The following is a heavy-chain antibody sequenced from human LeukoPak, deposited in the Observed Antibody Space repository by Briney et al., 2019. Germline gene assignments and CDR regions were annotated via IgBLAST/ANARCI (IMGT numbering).Heavy chain of an antibody. CDR2: INSDGSST. CDR3: ARPIVATNLDY. CDR1: GFTFSSYW. Sequence: GGSLRLSCAASGFTFSSYWMHWVRQAPGKGLVWVSRINSDGSSTSYADSVKGRFTISRDNAKNSLYLQINSLRAEDTAVYYCARPIVATNLDYWGQGTLVTVSS. D-gene: IGHD5-12*01. J-gene: IGHJ4*02. V-gene: IGHV3-74*01.